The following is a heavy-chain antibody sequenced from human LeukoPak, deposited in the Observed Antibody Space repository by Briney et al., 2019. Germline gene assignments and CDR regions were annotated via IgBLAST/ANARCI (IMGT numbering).Heavy chain of an antibody. CDR3: TRVGATYFFYYYYYMDV. CDR1: GITFSTYA. J-gene: IGHJ6*03. CDR2: IRSKAYGGTT. V-gene: IGHV3-49*04. D-gene: IGHD1-26*01. Sequence: GGSLRLSCAASGITFSTYAMSWVRQAPGKGLEWVGFIRSKAYGGTTEYAASVKGRFTISRDDSKSIAYLQMNSLKTEDTAVYYCTRVGATYFFYYYYYMDVWGKGTTVTVSS.